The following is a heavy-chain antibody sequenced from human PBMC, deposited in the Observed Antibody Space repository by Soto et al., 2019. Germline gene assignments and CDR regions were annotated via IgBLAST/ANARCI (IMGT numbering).Heavy chain of an antibody. CDR2: ISYDGSNK. CDR3: AKSYDILTGYLI. CDR1: GFTFSSYC. D-gene: IGHD3-9*01. J-gene: IGHJ3*02. Sequence: GGSLRLSCAASGFTFSSYCMHWVRQAPGKGLEWVAVISYDGSNKYYADSVKGRFTISRDNSKNTLYLQMNSLRAEDTAVYYCAKSYDILTGYLIWGQGTMVTVSS. V-gene: IGHV3-30*18.